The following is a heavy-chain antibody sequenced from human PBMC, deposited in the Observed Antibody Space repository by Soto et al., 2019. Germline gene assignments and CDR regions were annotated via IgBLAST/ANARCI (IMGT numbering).Heavy chain of an antibody. J-gene: IGHJ3*02. CDR3: AKNLIEPSGLGYDSSGYYHDAFDS. V-gene: IGHV3-23*01. Sequence: GGSLRLSCAAPGFTFSSYAMSWVRQAPGKGLEWVSAISGSGGSTYYADSVKGRFTISRDNSKDTLYLQMNSLRAEDTAVYYCAKNLIEPSGLGYDSSGYYHDAFDSWGQGTMVTFSS. CDR1: GFTFSSYA. D-gene: IGHD3-22*01. CDR2: ISGSGGST.